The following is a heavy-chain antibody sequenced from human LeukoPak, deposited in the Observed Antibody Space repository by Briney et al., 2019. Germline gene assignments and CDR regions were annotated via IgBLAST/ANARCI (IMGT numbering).Heavy chain of an antibody. CDR2: INADGSVE. Sequence: GGSLRLSCAASGFTFSSYSMNWVRQAPGKGLEWVANINADGSVEYLVDSVQGRFSISRDNAKDQLYLQMNSLRAEDTAVYYCATYRVSHGMDVWGQGTTVTVSS. CDR1: GFTFSSYS. D-gene: IGHD3-16*02. V-gene: IGHV3-7*01. J-gene: IGHJ6*02. CDR3: ATYRVSHGMDV.